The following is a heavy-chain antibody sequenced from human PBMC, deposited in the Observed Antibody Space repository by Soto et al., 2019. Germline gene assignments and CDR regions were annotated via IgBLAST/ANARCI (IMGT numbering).Heavy chain of an antibody. J-gene: IGHJ6*02. Sequence: EVQLVQSGAEVKKPGESLKISCKGSGYSFTSYWIGWVRQMPGKGLEWMGIIYPGDSDTRYSPSFQGQVTISADKSISTAYLQWSSLKASDTAMYYCAGGGVRGVITRTRDYYDMDVWGQGTTVTVSS. V-gene: IGHV5-51*01. CDR2: IYPGDSDT. CDR1: GYSFTSYW. CDR3: AGGGVRGVITRTRDYYDMDV. D-gene: IGHD3-10*01.